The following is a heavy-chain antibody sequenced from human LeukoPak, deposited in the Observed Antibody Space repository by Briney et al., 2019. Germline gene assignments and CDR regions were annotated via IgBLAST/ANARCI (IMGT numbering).Heavy chain of an antibody. J-gene: IGHJ4*02. CDR2: IYYSGST. CDR3: ARDPSRATIFGVAGVGK. CDR1: GGSISSGGYY. Sequence: TLSLTCTVSGGSISSGGYYWSWIRQHPGKGLEWIGYIYYSGSTYYNPSLKSRVTILVDTSKNQFSLKLSSVTAADTAVYYCARDPSRATIFGVAGVGKWGQGTLVTVSS. V-gene: IGHV4-31*03. D-gene: IGHD3-3*01.